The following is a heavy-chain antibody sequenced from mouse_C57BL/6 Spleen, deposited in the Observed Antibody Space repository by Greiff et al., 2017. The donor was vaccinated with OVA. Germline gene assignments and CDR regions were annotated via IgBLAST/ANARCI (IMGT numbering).Heavy chain of an antibody. V-gene: IGHV14-2*01. CDR1: GFNIKDYY. CDR2: IDPEDGET. CDR3: ALSYYGSSYFDY. J-gene: IGHJ2*01. Sequence: EVKLVESGAELVKPGASVKLSCTASGFNIKDYYMHWVKQRTEQGLEWIGRIDPEDGETKYAPKFQGKATITADTSSNTAYLQLSSLTSEDTAVYYCALSYYGSSYFDYWGQGTTLTVSS. D-gene: IGHD1-1*01.